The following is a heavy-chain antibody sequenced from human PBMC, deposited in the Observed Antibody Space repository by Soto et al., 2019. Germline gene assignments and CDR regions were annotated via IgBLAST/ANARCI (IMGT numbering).Heavy chain of an antibody. V-gene: IGHV3-23*01. D-gene: IGHD6-19*01. CDR2: SDFSGRLT. Sequence: EEQILESGGALIQPGGSLRLSCAASGFTSSMTWVRQAPGKGLEWVSASDFSGRLTYYADSVKGRFTIFRDTSVNTLFLQMNSLRTEDTAVYYCANILVGQWLVPGGYWGPGTLVTVSS. J-gene: IGHJ4*02. CDR1: GFTSS. CDR3: ANILVGQWLVPGGY.